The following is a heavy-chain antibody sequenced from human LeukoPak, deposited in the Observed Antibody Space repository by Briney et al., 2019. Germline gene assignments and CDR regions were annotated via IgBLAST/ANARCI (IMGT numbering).Heavy chain of an antibody. Sequence: ASVKVSCKASGGTFSSYAISWVRQAPGQGLEWMGRITPIFGTANYAQKFQGRVTITTDESTSTAYMELSSLRSEDTAVYYCARGQYYYDSSGYYRYWGQGTLVTVSS. J-gene: IGHJ4*02. D-gene: IGHD3-22*01. CDR3: ARGQYYYDSSGYYRY. V-gene: IGHV1-69*05. CDR2: ITPIFGTA. CDR1: GGTFSSYA.